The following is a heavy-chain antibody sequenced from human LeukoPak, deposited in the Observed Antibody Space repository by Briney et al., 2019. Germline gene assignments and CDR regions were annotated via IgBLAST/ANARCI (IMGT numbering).Heavy chain of an antibody. Sequence: GGSLRLSCAASGFTFSTHAMHWVRQAPGKGLEWVSAISGSGGSTYYADSVKGRFTISRDNSKNTLYLQMNSLRAEDTAVYYCAKSYGSGSYYNYWGQGTLVTVSS. CDR2: ISGSGGST. J-gene: IGHJ4*02. CDR1: GFTFSTHA. D-gene: IGHD3-10*01. CDR3: AKSYGSGSYYNY. V-gene: IGHV3-23*01.